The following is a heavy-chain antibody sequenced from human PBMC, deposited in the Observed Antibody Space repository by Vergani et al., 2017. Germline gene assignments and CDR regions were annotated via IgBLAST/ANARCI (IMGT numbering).Heavy chain of an antibody. CDR1: GFTFSNAW. V-gene: IGHV3-15*01. D-gene: IGHD6-13*01. CDR2: IKSKTDGGTT. CDR3: TTAPGSSWAPSDY. Sequence: EVQLVESGGGLVKPGGSLRLSCAASGFTFSNAWMSWVRQAPGKGLEWVGRIKSKTDGGTTDYAAPVKGRFTISRDDSKNTLYLQMNSLKNEDTAVYYCTTAPGSSWAPSDYWGQGTLVTVSS. J-gene: IGHJ4*02.